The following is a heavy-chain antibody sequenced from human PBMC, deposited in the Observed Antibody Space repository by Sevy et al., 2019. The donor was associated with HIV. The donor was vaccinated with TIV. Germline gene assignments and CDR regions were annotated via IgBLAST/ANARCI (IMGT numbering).Heavy chain of an antibody. J-gene: IGHJ5*02. V-gene: IGHV1-2*06. D-gene: IGHD3-22*01. CDR1: GYTFTGYY. CDR2: INPNSGGT. CDR3: ARMRGDYYDSGSNWFDP. Sequence: ASVKVSCKASGYTFTGYYMHWVRQAPGQGLEWMGRINPNSGGTNYAQKFQGRVTMTRDTSISTAYMEQSRLRSDDTAVYYCARMRGDYYDSGSNWFDPWGQGTLVTVSS.